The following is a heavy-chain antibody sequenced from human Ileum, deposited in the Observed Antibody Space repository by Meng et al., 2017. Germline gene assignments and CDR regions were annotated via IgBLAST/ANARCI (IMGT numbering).Heavy chain of an antibody. Sequence: SETLSLTCTVSGSSLSDNYWTWIRQPPGQGPEWIGHIYDTGTPKYHPSLKSRVTISADTSKNHISLILTSVTEADTAVYYCTRGGDYYDKSGPYNWIDPWGQGILVTVSS. D-gene: IGHD3-22*01. CDR2: IYDTGTP. V-gene: IGHV4-59*01. CDR3: TRGGDYYDKSGPYNWIDP. J-gene: IGHJ5*02. CDR1: GSSLSDNY.